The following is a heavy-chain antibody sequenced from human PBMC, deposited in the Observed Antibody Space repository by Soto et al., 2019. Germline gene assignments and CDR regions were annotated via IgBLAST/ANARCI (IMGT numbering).Heavy chain of an antibody. Sequence: LKISCKDSGYSFTSYWISWVRQMPGKGLEWMGRIDPSDSYTNYSPSFQGHVTISADKSISTAYLQWSSLKASDTAMYYCATKYYSYYYYGMDVWCQGATVTV. CDR1: GYSFTSYW. CDR2: IDPSDSYT. J-gene: IGHJ6*02. D-gene: IGHD3-10*01. CDR3: ATKYYSYYYYGMDV. V-gene: IGHV5-10-1*01.